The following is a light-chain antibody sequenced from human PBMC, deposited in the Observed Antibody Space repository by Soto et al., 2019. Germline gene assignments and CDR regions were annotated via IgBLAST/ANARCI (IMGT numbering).Light chain of an antibody. CDR3: NSYAGSIYV. CDR1: SGRIGSNY. V-gene: IGLV6-57*04. J-gene: IGLJ1*01. CDR2: EDR. Sequence: NFMLTQPHSVSESPGKTVTISCTRSSGRIGSNYVQWYQQRPGSAPTTVIYEDRQRPSGVPDRFSGSIDSSSNSASLTISGLKTEDEADYYCNSYAGSIYVFGTGTKLTVL.